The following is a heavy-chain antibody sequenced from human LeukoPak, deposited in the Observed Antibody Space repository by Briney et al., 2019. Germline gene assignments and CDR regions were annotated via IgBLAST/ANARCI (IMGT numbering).Heavy chain of an antibody. V-gene: IGHV3-43*01. CDR3: AKDGYGPLDY. D-gene: IGHD5-12*01. CDR1: GFTFDDYT. J-gene: IGHJ4*02. Sequence: PGGSLRLSCAASGFTFDDYTMHWVRQAPGKGLEWVSLISWDGGSTYYADSVKGRFTISRDNSKNSLYLQMNSLRTEDTALYYCAKDGYGPLDYWGQGTLVTVFS. CDR2: ISWDGGST.